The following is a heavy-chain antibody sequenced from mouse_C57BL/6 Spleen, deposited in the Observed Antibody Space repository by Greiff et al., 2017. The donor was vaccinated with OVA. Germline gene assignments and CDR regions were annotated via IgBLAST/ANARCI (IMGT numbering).Heavy chain of an antibody. CDR1: GFNIKDDY. Sequence: VQLQQSGAELVRPGASVKLSCTASGFNIKDDYMHWVKQRPEQGLEWIGWIDPENGDTEYASKFQGKATITADTSSNTAYLQLSSLTSEDTAVYYCTVAMVTPYWGQGTLVTVSA. CDR2: IDPENGDT. J-gene: IGHJ3*01. CDR3: TVAMVTPY. D-gene: IGHD2-2*01. V-gene: IGHV14-4*01.